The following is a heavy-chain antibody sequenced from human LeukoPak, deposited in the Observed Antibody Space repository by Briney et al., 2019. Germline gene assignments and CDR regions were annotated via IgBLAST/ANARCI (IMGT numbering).Heavy chain of an antibody. Sequence: PGGSLKLSYAASGFTFSSYWMHWVRQAPGNGLVWVSRINNDGSSTSYADSVKGRFTISRDNAKNTLYLQMNSLRAEDTAVYYCARDRGYGDYGSGDAFDTWGQGTMVTVSS. CDR1: GFTFSSYW. V-gene: IGHV3-74*01. D-gene: IGHD4-17*01. CDR3: ARDRGYGDYGSGDAFDT. J-gene: IGHJ3*02. CDR2: INNDGSST.